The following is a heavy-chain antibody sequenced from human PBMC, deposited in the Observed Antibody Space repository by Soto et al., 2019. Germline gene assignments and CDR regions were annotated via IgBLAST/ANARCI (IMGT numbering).Heavy chain of an antibody. V-gene: IGHV3-7*03. CDR1: GFSFSSHW. CDR3: ARYSYSSGPQDS. J-gene: IGHJ4*02. CDR2: IKQDGNDK. Sequence: EVQLVESGGYLVQPGGSLRLSCAASGFSFSSHWMSWVRQAPGKGLEWVANIKQDGNDKRYVDSVKGRFTISRDNAKSSLYLQMNSLRAEDTAVYYCARYSYSSGPQDSWGQGTLVTVSS. D-gene: IGHD6-19*01.